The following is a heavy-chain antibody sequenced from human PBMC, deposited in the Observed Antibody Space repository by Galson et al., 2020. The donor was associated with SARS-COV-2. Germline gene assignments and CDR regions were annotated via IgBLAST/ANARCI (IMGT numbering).Heavy chain of an antibody. CDR2: IRYDGRT. V-gene: IGHV4-39*07. CDR1: GETISTYY. CDR3: ARGSGSSGGAFDT. D-gene: IGHD3-10*01. J-gene: IGHJ3*02. Sequence: SETLSLTCSVSGETISTYYWAWIRQPPGKGLEWIATIRYDGRTYYSPSLRSRVTISSDTSKNDFSLKLRSVTAADTAVFFCARGSGSSGGAFDTWGQGTLVTVSS.